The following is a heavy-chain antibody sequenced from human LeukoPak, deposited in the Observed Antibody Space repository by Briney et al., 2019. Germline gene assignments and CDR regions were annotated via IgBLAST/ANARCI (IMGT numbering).Heavy chain of an antibody. CDR3: ATDGIAALAPDAFDI. V-gene: IGHV1-24*01. CDR1: GYTLSELF. Sequence: EASVKVSCKVSGYTLSELFMHWVRQAPGKGLERRGGFDPEDGETIYAQKFQGRVTMTEDTSTDTAYMELSSLRSEDTAVYYCATDGIAALAPDAFDIWGQGTMVTVSS. J-gene: IGHJ3*02. CDR2: FDPEDGET. D-gene: IGHD6-6*01.